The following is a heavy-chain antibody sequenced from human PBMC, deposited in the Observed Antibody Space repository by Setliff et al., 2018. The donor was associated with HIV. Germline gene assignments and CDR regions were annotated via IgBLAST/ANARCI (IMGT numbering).Heavy chain of an antibody. J-gene: IGHJ3*02. CDR3: ARELYDYGDFHDAFDI. CDR1: GYTFTDYY. D-gene: IGHD4-17*01. V-gene: IGHV1-2*06. Sequence: ASVKVSCKASGYTFTDYYMHWVRQAPGQGLEWMGRINPNSGGTNYAQNFQGRVTMTRDTSISTAYMELSRLRSDDTAVYYYARELYDYGDFHDAFDIWGQGTMVTV. CDR2: INPNSGGT.